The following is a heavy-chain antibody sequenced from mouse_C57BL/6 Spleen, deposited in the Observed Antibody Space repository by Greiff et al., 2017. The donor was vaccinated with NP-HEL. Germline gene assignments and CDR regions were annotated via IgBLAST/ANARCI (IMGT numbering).Heavy chain of an antibody. J-gene: IGHJ2*01. V-gene: IGHV1-69*01. D-gene: IGHD1-1*01. CDR1: GYTFTSYW. Sequence: QVQLQQPGAELVMPGASVKLSCKASGYTFTSYWMHWVKQRPGQGLEWIGEIDPSDSYTNYNQKFKGKSTLTVDKSSSTAYLQLSSLTSEDSAVYYCARRYGYYFDCWGKGTTLTVSS. CDR2: IDPSDSYT. CDR3: ARRYGYYFDC.